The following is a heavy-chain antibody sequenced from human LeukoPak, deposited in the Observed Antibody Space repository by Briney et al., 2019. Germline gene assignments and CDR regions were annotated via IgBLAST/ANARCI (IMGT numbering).Heavy chain of an antibody. V-gene: IGHV3-33*01. D-gene: IGHD2-2*01. Sequence: PGGSLRRSCAASGFTFSSHGMHWVRQAPGKGLEWVAVIWYDGSNKYYGDSVEGRFTISRDNSKNTLYLHMNSLRAEDTAVYYCTRDMHSHYFDFWGQGTLVTVSS. CDR2: IWYDGSNK. CDR1: GFTFSSHG. CDR3: TRDMHSHYFDF. J-gene: IGHJ4*02.